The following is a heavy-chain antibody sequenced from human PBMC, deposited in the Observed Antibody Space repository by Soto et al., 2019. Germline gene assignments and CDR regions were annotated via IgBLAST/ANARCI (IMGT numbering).Heavy chain of an antibody. D-gene: IGHD4-4*01. V-gene: IGHV3-30-3*01. CDR2: ISYDGSNK. CDR1: GFTFSSYA. Sequence: QVQLVESGGGVVQPGRSLRLSCAASGFTFSSYAMHWVRQAPGKGLAWVAVISYDGSNKYYADSVKGRFTISRDNSKNTLYLQMNSLRAEDTAVYYCARELHPFYYYGMDVWGQGTTVTVSS. J-gene: IGHJ6*02. CDR3: ARELHPFYYYGMDV.